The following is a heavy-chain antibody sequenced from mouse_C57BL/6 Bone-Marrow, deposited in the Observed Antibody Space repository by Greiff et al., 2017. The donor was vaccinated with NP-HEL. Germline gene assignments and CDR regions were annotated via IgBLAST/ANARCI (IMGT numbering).Heavy chain of an antibody. J-gene: IGHJ3*01. CDR1: GFNIKDDY. CDR3: TTLPGFAY. V-gene: IGHV14-4*01. CDR2: IDPENGDT. Sequence: EVQLQQSGAELVRPGASVKLSCTASGFNIKDDYMHWVKQRPEQGLEWIGWIDPENGDTEYAPKFQGKATITADTSSNTAYLQLSSLTSEDTAVYYCTTLPGFAYWGQGTLVTVSA.